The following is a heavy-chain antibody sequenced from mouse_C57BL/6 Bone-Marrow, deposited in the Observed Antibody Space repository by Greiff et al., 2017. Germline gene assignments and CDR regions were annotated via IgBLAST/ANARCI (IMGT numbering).Heavy chain of an antibody. CDR1: GYTFTSYG. D-gene: IGHD1-1*01. CDR2: IYPRSGNT. J-gene: IGHJ3*01. Sequence: SGAELARPGASVKLSCKASGYTFTSYGISWVKQRTGKGLEWIGEIYPRSGNTYYNEKFKGKATLTADKSSSTEYMELRSLTSEDSAVYFCATVVPFAYWGQGTLVTVSA. CDR3: ATVVPFAY. V-gene: IGHV1-81*01.